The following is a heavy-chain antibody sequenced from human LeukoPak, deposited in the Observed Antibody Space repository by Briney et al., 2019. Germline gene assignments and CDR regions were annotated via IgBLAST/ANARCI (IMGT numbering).Heavy chain of an antibody. CDR2: INHSGST. CDR3: ARGISEEGYYYYYMDV. Sequence: SETLSLTCAVYGGSFSGYYWSWIRQPPEKGLEWIGEINHSGSTNYNPSLKSRVTISVDTSKNQFSLKLSSVTAADTAVYYCARGISEEGYYYYYMDVWGKGTTVTVSS. J-gene: IGHJ6*03. V-gene: IGHV4-34*01. CDR1: GGSFSGYY. D-gene: IGHD3-10*01.